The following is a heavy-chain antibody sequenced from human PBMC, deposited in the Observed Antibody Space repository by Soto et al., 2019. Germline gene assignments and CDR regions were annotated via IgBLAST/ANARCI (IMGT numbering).Heavy chain of an antibody. V-gene: IGHV4-4*02. D-gene: IGHD3-22*01. Sequence: SETLSLTCAVSGGSISSSNWWSWVRQPPGKGLEWIGEIYHSGSTNYNPSLKSRVTISVDKSKNQFSLKLSSVTAADTAVYYCARTLDRYYYDSSGYYPGPDAFDVWGQGTMVTVSS. CDR2: IYHSGST. CDR1: GGSISSSNW. J-gene: IGHJ3*01. CDR3: ARTLDRYYYDSSGYYPGPDAFDV.